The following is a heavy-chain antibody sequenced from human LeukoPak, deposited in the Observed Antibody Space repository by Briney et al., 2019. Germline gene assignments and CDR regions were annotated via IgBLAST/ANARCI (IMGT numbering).Heavy chain of an antibody. CDR1: GYTFTSND. V-gene: IGHV1-8*01. Sequence: GASVKVSCKASGYTFTSNDINWVRQATGQGLEWMGWMNPHSGSVGYAQKFQGRVIMTWDTSISTAYMELSSLTSDDTAVYYCVRVPQRVPHNRFDPWGQGTLVTVSS. CDR3: VRVPQRVPHNRFDP. D-gene: IGHD1-1*01. CDR2: MNPHSGSV. J-gene: IGHJ5*02.